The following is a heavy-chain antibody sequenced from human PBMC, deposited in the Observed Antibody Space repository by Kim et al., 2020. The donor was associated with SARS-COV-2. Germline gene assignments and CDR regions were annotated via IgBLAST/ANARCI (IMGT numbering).Heavy chain of an antibody. CDR1: GGSISSGGYS. CDR2: IYYSGST. V-gene: IGHV4-31*03. CDR3: ARATVLRYFDW. Sequence: SETLSLTCTVSGGSISSGGYSWSWIRQHPGKGLEWIGYIYYSGSTYYSPSLKSRVTISVDLSKNQVSLKLRSVTAADTAVYYCARATVLRYFDWLGQGTLVTVSS. D-gene: IGHD3-9*01. J-gene: IGHJ4*02.